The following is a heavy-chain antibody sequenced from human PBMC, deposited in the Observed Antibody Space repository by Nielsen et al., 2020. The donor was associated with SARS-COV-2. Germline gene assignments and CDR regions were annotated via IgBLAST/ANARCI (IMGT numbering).Heavy chain of an antibody. D-gene: IGHD3-3*01. J-gene: IGHJ4*02. Sequence: SETLSLTCTVSGGSISSSSYYWGWIRQPPGKGLEWIGSIYYSGSTYYNPSLKSRVTISVDTSKNQFSLKLSSVTAADTAVYYCAKDRYTIFGVVAYFDYWGQGTLVTVSS. CDR3: AKDRYTIFGVVAYFDY. CDR2: IYYSGST. CDR1: GGSISSSSYY. V-gene: IGHV4-39*02.